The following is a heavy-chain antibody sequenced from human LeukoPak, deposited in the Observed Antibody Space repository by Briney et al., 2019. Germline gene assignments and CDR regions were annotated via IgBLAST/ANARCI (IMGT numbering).Heavy chain of an antibody. CDR1: GGTFSSYA. V-gene: IGHV1-69*13. Sequence: SVKVSCKASGGTFSSYAISWVRQAPGQGLEWMGGIIPIFGTASYAQKFQGRVTITADESTSTAYMELSSLRSEDPAVYYCASDYGSGYDYWGQGTLVTVSS. D-gene: IGHD3-10*01. J-gene: IGHJ4*02. CDR3: ASDYGSGYDY. CDR2: IIPIFGTA.